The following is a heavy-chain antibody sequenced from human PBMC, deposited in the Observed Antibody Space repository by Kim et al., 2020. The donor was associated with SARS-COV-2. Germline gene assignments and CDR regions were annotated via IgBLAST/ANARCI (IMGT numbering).Heavy chain of an antibody. J-gene: IGHJ5*02. CDR3: ARGKSPQTGYSSSWYWFDP. D-gene: IGHD6-13*01. V-gene: IGHV3-11*06. Sequence: GRFTIARDNAKNSLYLQMNSLRAEDTAVYYCARGKSPQTGYSSSWYWFDPWGQGTLVTVSS.